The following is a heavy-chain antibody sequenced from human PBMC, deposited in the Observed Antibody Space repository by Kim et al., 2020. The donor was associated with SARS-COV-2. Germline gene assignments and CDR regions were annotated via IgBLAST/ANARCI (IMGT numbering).Heavy chain of an antibody. V-gene: IGHV3-66*01. Sequence: TYYTDSVKDRFTNTRDNSKNTLYIKMNSLRAEDTSVYYCARWSGNYYYYWGQGTLVTVSS. D-gene: IGHD1-26*01. CDR3: ARWSGNYYYY. CDR2: T. J-gene: IGHJ4*02.